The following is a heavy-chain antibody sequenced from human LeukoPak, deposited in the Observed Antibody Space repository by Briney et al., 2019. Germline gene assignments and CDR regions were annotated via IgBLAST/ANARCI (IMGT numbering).Heavy chain of an antibody. J-gene: IGHJ4*02. Sequence: VASVKVSCKASGYTFTNYAMNWVRQAPGQGLEWMGWINTDTGNPTYAQGFTGRFVISLDTSVSTAYPQISSLKAEDTAVYYCARGTSGLVTTNDYWGQGTLVTVSS. V-gene: IGHV7-4-1*02. CDR1: GYTFTNYA. CDR3: ARGTSGLVTTNDY. CDR2: INTDTGNP. D-gene: IGHD3/OR15-3a*01.